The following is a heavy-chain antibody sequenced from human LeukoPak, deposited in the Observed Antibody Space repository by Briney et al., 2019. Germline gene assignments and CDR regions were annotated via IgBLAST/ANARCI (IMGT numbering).Heavy chain of an antibody. Sequence: PSETLSLTCTVSGGSISSYYWSWIRQPPGKGLEWIGYIYYTGSTNYSPSLKSRVTISVDTSKNQFSLKLSSVTAADTAVYYCARHYGSGKPWFDYWGQGTLVTVSS. J-gene: IGHJ4*02. CDR2: IYYTGST. V-gene: IGHV4-59*01. CDR3: ARHYGSGKPWFDY. CDR1: GGSISSYY. D-gene: IGHD3-10*01.